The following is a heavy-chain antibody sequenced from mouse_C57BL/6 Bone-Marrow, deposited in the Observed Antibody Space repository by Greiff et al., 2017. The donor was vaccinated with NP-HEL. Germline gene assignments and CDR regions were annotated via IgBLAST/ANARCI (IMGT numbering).Heavy chain of an antibody. CDR3: ARYYYGSSLDY. CDR1: GYTFTNYW. CDR2: IYPGGGYT. J-gene: IGHJ2*01. D-gene: IGHD1-1*01. Sequence: QVQLQQSGAELVRPGTSVKMSCKASGYTFTNYWIGWEKQRPGQGLGWIGDIYPGGGYTNYNEKFKGKATLTADTSSSTAYMQFSSLTSYDSAIYYCARYYYGSSLDYWGQGTTLTVSS. V-gene: IGHV1-63*01.